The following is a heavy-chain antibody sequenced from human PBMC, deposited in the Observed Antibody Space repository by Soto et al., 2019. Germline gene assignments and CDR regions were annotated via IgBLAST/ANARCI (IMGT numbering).Heavy chain of an antibody. D-gene: IGHD1-1*01. V-gene: IGHV3-21*01. CDR2: ISSSSSYI. CDR1: GFTFSSYS. CDR3: ARVIEDPERRRGGNDY. J-gene: IGHJ4*02. Sequence: GGSLRLSCAASGFTFSSYSMNWVRQAPGKGLEWVSSISSSSSYIYYADSVKGRFTISRDNAKNSLYLQMNSLRAEDTAVYYCARVIEDPERRRGGNDYWGQGTLVTVSS.